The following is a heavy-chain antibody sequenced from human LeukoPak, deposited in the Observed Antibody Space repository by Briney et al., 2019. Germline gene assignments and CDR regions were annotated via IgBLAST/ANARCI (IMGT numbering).Heavy chain of an antibody. CDR3: ARGGPILRGWFDP. CDR2: INHSGST. Sequence: PSETRSLTCAVYGGSFSGYYWSWIHQPPGKGLEWIGEINHSGSTNYNPSLKSRVTISVDTSKNQFSLKLSSVTAADTAVYYCARGGPILRGWFDPWGQGTLVTVSS. D-gene: IGHD2/OR15-2a*01. J-gene: IGHJ5*02. CDR1: GGSFSGYY. V-gene: IGHV4-34*01.